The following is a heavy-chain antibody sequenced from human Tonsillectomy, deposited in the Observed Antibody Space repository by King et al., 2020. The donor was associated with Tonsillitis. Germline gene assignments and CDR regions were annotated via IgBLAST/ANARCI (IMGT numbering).Heavy chain of an antibody. CDR1: GFTFSRYA. Sequence: VQLVESGGGLVQPGESLRLSCPASGFTFSRYAMSWVRQAPGKGLEWVSAISVSGARTYYADSVKGRFTISRDNSKSTLYLQMNSLRAEDTAVYYCAKDLYYDTSVKYYYGMDVWGPGTTVTVSS. D-gene: IGHD3-22*01. CDR3: AKDLYYDTSVKYYYGMDV. CDR2: ISVSGART. J-gene: IGHJ6*02. V-gene: IGHV3-23*04.